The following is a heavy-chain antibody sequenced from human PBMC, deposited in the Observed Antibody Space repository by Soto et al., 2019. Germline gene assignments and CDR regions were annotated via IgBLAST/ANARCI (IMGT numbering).Heavy chain of an antibody. J-gene: IGHJ4*02. Sequence: GGSLRLSCAASGFTFSSYWIHWVRQAPGKGLVWVSRINSDGSSTTYADSVKGRFTISRDNAKNALYLQMTSLRAEDTAVYYCARVSREVVPAAIDYWGQGTLVTVSS. V-gene: IGHV3-74*01. CDR2: INSDGSST. D-gene: IGHD2-2*01. CDR1: GFTFSSYW. CDR3: ARVSREVVPAAIDY.